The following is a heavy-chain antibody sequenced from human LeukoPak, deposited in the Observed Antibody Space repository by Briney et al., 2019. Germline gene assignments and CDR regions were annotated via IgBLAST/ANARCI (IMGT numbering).Heavy chain of an antibody. J-gene: IGHJ4*02. CDR1: GFTFSSYD. Sequence: GGSLRLSCSASGFTFSSYDMHWVRQAPGKGLEWVAVISFDGSNKYYADSVKGRFTISRDNSKNTLYLQMNSLRAEDTAVYCCAKPTFYGSSWYFFDYWGQGTLVTVSS. CDR2: ISFDGSNK. D-gene: IGHD6-13*01. V-gene: IGHV3-30*18. CDR3: AKPTFYGSSWYFFDY.